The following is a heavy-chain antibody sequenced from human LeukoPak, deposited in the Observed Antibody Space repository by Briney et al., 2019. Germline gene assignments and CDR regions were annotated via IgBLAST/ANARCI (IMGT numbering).Heavy chain of an antibody. D-gene: IGHD6-13*01. V-gene: IGHV4-59*12. CDR1: GGSISTYY. CDR3: ARGSRYSSSWYYFDY. Sequence: PSETLSLTCTVSGGSISTYYWNWIRQPPGKGLEWIGYIYHSGSTYYNPSLKSRVTISVDRSKNQFSLKLSSVTAADTAVYYCARGSRYSSSWYYFDYWGQGTLVTVSS. CDR2: IYHSGST. J-gene: IGHJ4*02.